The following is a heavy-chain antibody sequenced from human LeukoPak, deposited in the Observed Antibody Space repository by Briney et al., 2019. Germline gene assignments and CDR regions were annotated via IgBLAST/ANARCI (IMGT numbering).Heavy chain of an antibody. J-gene: IGHJ6*03. CDR2: INHSGST. D-gene: IGHD6-19*01. V-gene: IGHV4-34*01. CDR1: GGSVSGYY. CDR3: AKSKQWLVRGAMDV. Sequence: SETLSLTCAVYGGSVSGYYWSGIRQPPGKGLEWIGEINHSGSTNYNPSLKSRVTISVDTSKNQFSLKLSSVTAADTAVYYCAKSKQWLVRGAMDVWGKGTTVTVSS.